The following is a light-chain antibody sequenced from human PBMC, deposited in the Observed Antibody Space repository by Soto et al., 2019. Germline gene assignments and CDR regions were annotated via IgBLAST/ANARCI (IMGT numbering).Light chain of an antibody. CDR2: GTS. Sequence: DIQMTQSPSSVSASIGDRVTITCRASQGISNFLGWYQQKPGKAPALLISGTSSLQSGVPSRFSGSGSETDFTLTISSLQPEDFATYYCQQAISFPLTFGQETLLEIK. J-gene: IGKJ5*01. V-gene: IGKV1D-12*01. CDR3: QQAISFPLT. CDR1: QGISNF.